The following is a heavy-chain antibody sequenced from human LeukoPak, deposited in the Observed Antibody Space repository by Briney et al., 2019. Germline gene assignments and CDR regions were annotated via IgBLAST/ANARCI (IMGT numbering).Heavy chain of an antibody. D-gene: IGHD6-13*01. CDR3: AIVAAAGLAFDY. CDR2: INPNSGGT. Sequence: ASVKVSCKASGYTFTGYYMHWMRQAPGQGLEWMGWINPNSGGTNYAQKFQGRVTMTRDTSISTAYMELSRLRSDDTAVYYCAIVAAAGLAFDYWGQGTLVTVSS. CDR1: GYTFTGYY. V-gene: IGHV1-2*02. J-gene: IGHJ4*02.